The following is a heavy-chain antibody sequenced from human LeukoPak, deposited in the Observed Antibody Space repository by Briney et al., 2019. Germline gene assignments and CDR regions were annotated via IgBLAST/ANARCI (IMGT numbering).Heavy chain of an antibody. CDR1: GFSFTNYW. V-gene: IGHV5-51*01. CDR3: AGHSFDTVDAFDV. CDR2: IYPGDSDT. Sequence: GESLKISCKASGFSFTNYWIGWVRQVPRKGLEWMGIIYPGDSDTRYSPSFQGQVTISADKSSSTAYLQWRSLKASDTAMYYCAGHSFDTVDAFDVWGQGTIVIVSA. D-gene: IGHD2-2*02. J-gene: IGHJ3*01.